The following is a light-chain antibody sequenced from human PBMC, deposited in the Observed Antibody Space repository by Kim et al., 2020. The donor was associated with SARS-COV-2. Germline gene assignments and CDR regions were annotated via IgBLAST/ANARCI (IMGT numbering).Light chain of an antibody. CDR1: SGSMASNY. Sequence: KTVTISAARSSGSMASNYVQWYQQRPGSAPTTVIYEDNQRPAGVPDRFSGSIDSSSNSASLTISGLKTEDEADYYCQSYDSSNPVVFGGGTQLTVL. J-gene: IGLJ2*01. CDR2: EDN. V-gene: IGLV6-57*03. CDR3: QSYDSSNPVV.